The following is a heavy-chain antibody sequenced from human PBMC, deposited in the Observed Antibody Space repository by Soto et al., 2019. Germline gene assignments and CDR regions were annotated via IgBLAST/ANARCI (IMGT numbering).Heavy chain of an antibody. D-gene: IGHD3-9*01. Sequence: QVQLQESGPGLVKPSETLSLTCTVSGGSISSYYWSWIRQPPGKGLEWIGYIYYSGSTNYNPSLKSRVTISVDTSKNQFSLKLSSVTAADTAVYYCARRKTTDYDILTGYYSYWYFDLWGRGTLVTVSS. CDR2: IYYSGST. CDR3: ARRKTTDYDILTGYYSYWYFDL. CDR1: GGSISSYY. J-gene: IGHJ2*01. V-gene: IGHV4-59*08.